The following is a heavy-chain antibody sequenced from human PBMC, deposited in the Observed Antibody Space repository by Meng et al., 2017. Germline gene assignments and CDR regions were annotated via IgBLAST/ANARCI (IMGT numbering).Heavy chain of an antibody. V-gene: IGHV4-39*07. CDR1: GGSISSSSYY. D-gene: IGHD3-22*01. J-gene: IGHJ4*02. Sequence: GSLRLSCTVSGGSISSSSYYWGWIRQPPGKGLEWIGSIYYSGSTYYNPSLKSRVTISVDTSKNQFSLKLSSVTAADTAVYYCARAPIYYDTSGSPYYFDYWGQGTLVTVS. CDR2: IYYSGST. CDR3: ARAPIYYDTSGSPYYFDY.